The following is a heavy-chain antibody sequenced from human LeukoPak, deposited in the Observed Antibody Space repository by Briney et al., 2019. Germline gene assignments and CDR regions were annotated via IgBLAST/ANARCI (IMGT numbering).Heavy chain of an antibody. Sequence: ASVKVSCRVSVYIFTDYYIHWVRQAPGQAPDCVGWINPHSGGTNYAQKFRGRVTMTRDTSLSEAYMELSGLRLDDTAVFYCARVYRQYDGFDVWGQGTLVIVSS. CDR3: ARVYRQYDGFDV. D-gene: IGHD1-26*01. CDR1: VYIFTDYY. J-gene: IGHJ3*01. CDR2: INPHSGGT. V-gene: IGHV1-2*02.